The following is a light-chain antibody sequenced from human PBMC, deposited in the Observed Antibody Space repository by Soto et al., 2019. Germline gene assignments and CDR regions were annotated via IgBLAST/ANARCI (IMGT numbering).Light chain of an antibody. CDR2: QAS. CDR3: QQYNTYWT. Sequence: DIQMTQSPSTLSASVGDRVTITCRASESISNLLAWYQQKPGKAPKLLIYQASTSESGVPSRFSGSGSGTAFTLTISSLQPDDFATYYCQQYNTYWTFGQGTKVEIK. V-gene: IGKV1-5*03. J-gene: IGKJ1*01. CDR1: ESISNL.